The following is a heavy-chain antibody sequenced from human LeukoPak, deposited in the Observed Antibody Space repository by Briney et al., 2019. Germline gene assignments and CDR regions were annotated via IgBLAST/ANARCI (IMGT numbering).Heavy chain of an antibody. CDR2: IIPIFGTA. J-gene: IGHJ4*02. V-gene: IGHV1-69*13. Sequence: GASVKVSCKASGGTFSSYAISWVRQAPGQGLEWMGGIIPIFGTANYAQKFQGRVTITADESTSTAYMELSSLRSEDTAVYYCARVGRESSTGWLDYWGQGTLVTVSS. CDR3: ARVGRESSTGWLDY. CDR1: GGTFSSYA. D-gene: IGHD6-19*01.